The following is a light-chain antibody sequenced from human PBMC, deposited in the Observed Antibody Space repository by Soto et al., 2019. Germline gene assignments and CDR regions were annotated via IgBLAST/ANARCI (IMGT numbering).Light chain of an antibody. J-gene: IGLJ1*01. V-gene: IGLV2-8*01. CDR1: SSDVGGYNY. CDR3: SSYAGSSNV. Sequence: QSVLTQPPSASGSPGQSVAISCTGTSSDVGGYNYVSWYQQHPGKAPKLMIYDVNKRPSGVPDRFSGSKSGNTASLTVSGLQAEDEADYYCSSYAGSSNVFGTGTKRTVL. CDR2: DVN.